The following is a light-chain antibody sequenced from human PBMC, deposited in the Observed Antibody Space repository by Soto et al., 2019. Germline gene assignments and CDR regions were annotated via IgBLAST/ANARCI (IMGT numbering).Light chain of an antibody. CDR2: DAS. CDR1: QSVSSY. J-gene: IGKJ1*01. Sequence: EIVLTQSPATLSLSPGERATLSCRASQSVSSYLAWYQQKPGQAPRLLIYDASNRATGIPARFSGSGSGTDFTLTISSLEPEDFEVYYCQQRSNLPRGTFGQGTKVEIK. CDR3: QQRSNLPRGT. V-gene: IGKV3-11*01.